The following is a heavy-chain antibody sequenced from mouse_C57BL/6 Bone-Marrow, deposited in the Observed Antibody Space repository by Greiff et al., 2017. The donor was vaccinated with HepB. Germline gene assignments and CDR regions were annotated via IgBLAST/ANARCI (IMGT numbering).Heavy chain of an antibody. J-gene: IGHJ3*01. CDR1: GFNIKDDY. CDR2: IDPENGDT. V-gene: IGHV14-4*01. Sequence: EVHLVESGAELVRPGASVKLSCTASGFNIKDDYMHWVKQRPEQGLEWIGWIDPENGDTEYASKFQGKATITADTSSNTAYLQLSSLTSEDTAVYYCTTTAQATWFAYWGQGTLVTVSA. D-gene: IGHD3-2*02. CDR3: TTTAQATWFAY.